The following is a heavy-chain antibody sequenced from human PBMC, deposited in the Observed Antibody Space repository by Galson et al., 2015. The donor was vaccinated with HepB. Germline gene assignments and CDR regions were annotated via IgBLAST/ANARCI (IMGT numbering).Heavy chain of an antibody. CDR1: GYTFTDYF. Sequence: QSGAEVTKPGESLKISCKASGYTFTDYFMHWVRQAPGQGLEWIGRINPNTGDTYYAQRFQGRVTMTRDTSISTAFMVLSRLRSDDTAVYYCARVISKLLVLFDYWGQGTLVPVAS. CDR3: ARVISKLLVLFDY. D-gene: IGHD3-10*01. V-gene: IGHV1-2*06. CDR2: INPNTGDT. J-gene: IGHJ4*02.